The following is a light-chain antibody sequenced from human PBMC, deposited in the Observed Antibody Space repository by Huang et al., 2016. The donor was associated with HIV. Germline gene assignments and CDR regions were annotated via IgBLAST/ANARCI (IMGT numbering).Light chain of an antibody. CDR1: QSVGVY. Sequence: EIVLTQSPATLSLSPGDRATLSCRASQSVGVYLAWYQQKPGQAPRLLIFEASHRATGIPDRVSGSGSGTDFTLTIDSLQPDDFAIYYCQQRTKWPPVLTFGGGTRVEIK. CDR2: EAS. J-gene: IGKJ4*01. CDR3: QQRTKWPPVLT. V-gene: IGKV3-11*01.